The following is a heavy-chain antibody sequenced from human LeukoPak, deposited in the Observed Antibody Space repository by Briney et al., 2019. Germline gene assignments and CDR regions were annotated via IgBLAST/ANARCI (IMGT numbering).Heavy chain of an antibody. Sequence: SETLSLTCTVSGGSISSYYWSRIRQPPGKGLEWIGYIYYSGSTNYNPSLKSRVTISVDTSKNQFSLKLSSVTAADTAVYYCARQGYYYDSSGYYFDYWGQGTLVTVSS. D-gene: IGHD3-22*01. CDR2: IYYSGST. CDR3: ARQGYYYDSSGYYFDY. J-gene: IGHJ4*02. CDR1: GGSISSYY. V-gene: IGHV4-59*01.